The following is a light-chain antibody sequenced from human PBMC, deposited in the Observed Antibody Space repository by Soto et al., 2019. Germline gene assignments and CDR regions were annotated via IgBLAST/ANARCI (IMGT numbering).Light chain of an antibody. CDR1: QSVSSN. CDR3: QQYNNWPPYT. V-gene: IGKV3-15*01. Sequence: EIVMTQSPAHLSVSPGERATLSCRASQSVSSNLAWYQQKPGQAPRLLIYGASTRATGIPAGFSGSGSGTEFTLTISSLQSEDFAVYYCQQYNNWPPYTFGQGTKLEIK. CDR2: GAS. J-gene: IGKJ2*01.